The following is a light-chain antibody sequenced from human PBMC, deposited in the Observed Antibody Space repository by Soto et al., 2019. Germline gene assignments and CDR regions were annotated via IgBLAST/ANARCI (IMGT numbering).Light chain of an antibody. J-gene: IGKJ1*01. V-gene: IGKV3-20*01. CDR2: GAS. CDR3: QAFGRT. CDR1: QSVSSSY. Sequence: EIVLTQSPGTLSLSPGERATLSCRASQSVSSSYLAWYQKKNGQAPRLLIYGASSRANGIPDRFSGSGSVTDFTLTISRLEPEDFAMYYCQAFGRTFGQGTKVDIK.